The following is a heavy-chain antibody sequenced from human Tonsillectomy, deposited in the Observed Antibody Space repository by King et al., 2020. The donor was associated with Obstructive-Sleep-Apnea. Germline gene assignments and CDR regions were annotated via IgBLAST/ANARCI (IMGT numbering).Heavy chain of an antibody. V-gene: IGHV3-21*01. Sequence: QLVQSGGGLVKPGGSLRLSCAASGFTFSSYSMNWVRPAPGKGLEWVSSISSSSSYIYYADSVKGRFTISRDNAKNSLYLQMNSLRAEDTAVYYCAREGVATGVLDYWGQGTLVTVSS. D-gene: IGHD5-12*01. J-gene: IGHJ4*02. CDR2: ISSSSSYI. CDR3: AREGVATGVLDY. CDR1: GFTFSSYS.